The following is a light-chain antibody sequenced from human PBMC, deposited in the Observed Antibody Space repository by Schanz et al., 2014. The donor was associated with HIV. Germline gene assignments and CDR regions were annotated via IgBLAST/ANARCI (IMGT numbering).Light chain of an antibody. J-gene: IGLJ3*02. V-gene: IGLV1-44*01. CDR2: ATY. CDR3: ATWDDSLDGWV. CDR1: SSNIKFNA. Sequence: QSVMTQPPSASGPPGQRVNISCSGTSSNIKFNAVNSYQPPPGTGPKLLIYATYNRPSGVPDRFSGSGSGTSASLAISGLQSEDESDFFCATWDDSLDGWVFGGGTKLTVL.